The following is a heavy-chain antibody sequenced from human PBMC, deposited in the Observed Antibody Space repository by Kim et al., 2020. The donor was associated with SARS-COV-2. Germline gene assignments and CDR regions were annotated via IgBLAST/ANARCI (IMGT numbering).Heavy chain of an antibody. CDR2: INSDGSST. D-gene: IGHD6-19*01. J-gene: IGHJ6*02. CDR3: ARDFGSRFTHSSGWYFLYGMDV. CDR1: GFTFSSYW. V-gene: IGHV3-74*01. Sequence: GGSLRLSCADSGFTFSSYWMHWVRQAPGKGLVWVSRINSDGSSTSYADSVKGRFTISRDNAKNTLYLQMNSLRAEDTAVYYCARDFGSRFTHSSGWYFLYGMDVWGQGTTVTVSS.